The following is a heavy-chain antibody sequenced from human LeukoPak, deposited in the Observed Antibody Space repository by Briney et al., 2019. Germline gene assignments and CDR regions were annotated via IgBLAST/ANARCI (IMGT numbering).Heavy chain of an antibody. CDR2: ISAYNGNT. CDR3: ARDLDGSGSYYTDY. J-gene: IGHJ4*02. Sequence: ASVKVSCKASGYTFTRCGISWVRQAPGQGLEWMGWISAYNGNTNYVQKLQGRVTMTTDTSTSTAYMELRSLRSDDTAVYYCARDLDGSGSYYTDYWGQGTLVTVSS. D-gene: IGHD3-10*01. V-gene: IGHV1-18*01. CDR1: GYTFTRCG.